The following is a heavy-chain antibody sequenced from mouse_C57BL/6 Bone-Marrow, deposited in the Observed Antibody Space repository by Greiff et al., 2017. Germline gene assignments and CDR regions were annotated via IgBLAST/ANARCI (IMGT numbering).Heavy chain of an antibody. CDR2: IHPNSGST. CDR1: GYTFTSYW. V-gene: IGHV1-64*01. D-gene: IGHD1-1*01. Sequence: QVQLQQSGAELVKPGASVKLSCKASGYTFTSYWMHWVKQRPGQGLEWIGMIHPNSGSTNYNEKFKSKATLTVDKSSSTAYMQLSSLTSEDSAVYYCARGLLLRVYAMDYWGQGTSVTVSS. J-gene: IGHJ4*01. CDR3: ARGLLLRVYAMDY.